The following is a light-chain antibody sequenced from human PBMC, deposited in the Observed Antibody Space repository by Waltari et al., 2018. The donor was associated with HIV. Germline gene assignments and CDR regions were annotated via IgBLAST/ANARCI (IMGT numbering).Light chain of an antibody. CDR2: LNSDGSH. Sequence: QLVLTQSPSASASLGASVKLTCTLRSGHSNYALAWHQQQPEQGPRYLMKLNSDGSHYKGDGIPDRFSGSSSGAERYLTISSLQSEDEADYYCQTWGTGMVFGGGTKLTVL. J-gene: IGLJ3*02. V-gene: IGLV4-69*01. CDR1: SGHSNYA. CDR3: QTWGTGMV.